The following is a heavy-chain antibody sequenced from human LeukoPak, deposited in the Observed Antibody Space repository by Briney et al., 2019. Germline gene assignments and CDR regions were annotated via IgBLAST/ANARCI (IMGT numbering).Heavy chain of an antibody. CDR3: ARNGYTSGWYRN. V-gene: IGHV3-53*01. CDR2: IYSGGST. CDR1: GFTVSSNY. D-gene: IGHD6-19*01. Sequence: GGSLRLSCAASGFTVSSNYMSWVRQAPGKGLEWVSTIYSGGSTYYADSVKGRFTISRDNSKNTLYLQMNSLRGEDTAVYYCARNGYTSGWYRNWGQGALVTVSS. J-gene: IGHJ4*02.